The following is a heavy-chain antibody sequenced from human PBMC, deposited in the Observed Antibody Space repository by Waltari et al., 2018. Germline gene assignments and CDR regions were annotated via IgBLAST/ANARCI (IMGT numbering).Heavy chain of an antibody. D-gene: IGHD3-3*01. CDR3: ARTGFWSGDLNWFDP. CDR2: IDSSGNT. CDR1: GDSMNNFY. J-gene: IGHJ5*02. V-gene: IGHV4-59*01. Sequence: QVQVQESGPGLVTPSETLSLTCTVSGDSMNNFYWSWIRQPPGKRLEWIGNIDSSGNTNYNPSLKSRGTISIDTSKNQFSLKLRSVTAADTAVYYCARTGFWSGDLNWFDPWGQGTLVTVSS.